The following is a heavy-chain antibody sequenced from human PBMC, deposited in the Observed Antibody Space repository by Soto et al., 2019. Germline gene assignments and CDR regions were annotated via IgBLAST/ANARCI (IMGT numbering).Heavy chain of an antibody. CDR3: TRLISAAQDY. J-gene: IGHJ4*02. CDR2: IRDRAYNYAT. V-gene: IGHV3-73*01. D-gene: IGHD3-10*01. Sequence: EVLLVESGGGLVQPGGSLKLSCAASGFVFKDSSIHWVRQASGKGLEWVGRIRDRAYNYATAYGASVEGRFTISRDDSDNTAYLHMSSLRIEDTAIYYCTRLISAAQDYWGQGTLVTVSS. CDR1: GFVFKDSS.